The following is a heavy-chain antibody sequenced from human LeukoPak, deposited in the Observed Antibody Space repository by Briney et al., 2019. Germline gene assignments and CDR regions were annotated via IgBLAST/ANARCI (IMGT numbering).Heavy chain of an antibody. V-gene: IGHV4-34*01. CDR1: GGSFSGYY. CDR2: INHSGNT. D-gene: IGHD6-19*01. CDR3: ARGYGSGLDY. J-gene: IGHJ4*02. Sequence: SETLSLTCAVYGGSFSGYYWSWIRQPPGKGLEWIGEINHSGNTNYNPSLKSRVTISVDTSKNQFSLKLSSVTAADTAVYYCARGYGSGLDYWGQGTLVTVSS.